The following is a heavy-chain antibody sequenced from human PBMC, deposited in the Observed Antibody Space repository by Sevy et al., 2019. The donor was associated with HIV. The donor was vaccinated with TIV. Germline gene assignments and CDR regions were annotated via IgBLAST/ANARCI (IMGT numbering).Heavy chain of an antibody. Sequence: GGSLRLSCAASGFTFSSYAMSWVRQAPGKGLEWVSAISGSGGSTYYADSVKGRFTISRDNSKNTLYLQMNSLRAEDTAVYYCAKDRAMVRGVITLYHFDYWGQGTLVTVSS. CDR2: ISGSGGST. CDR3: AKDRAMVRGVITLYHFDY. V-gene: IGHV3-23*01. J-gene: IGHJ4*02. CDR1: GFTFSSYA. D-gene: IGHD3-10*01.